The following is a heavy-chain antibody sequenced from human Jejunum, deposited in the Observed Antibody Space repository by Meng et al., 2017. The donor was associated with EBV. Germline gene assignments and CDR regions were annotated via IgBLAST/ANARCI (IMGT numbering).Heavy chain of an antibody. Sequence: QPQESGSGPVKPSETLSLPCAVSGGSISSGGYSWHWIRQPPGKGLQWIGYIYYSGSAFYNPSLKSRVTLSVDRSKNQFSLNLSSVTAADTAVYYCARGAYFDYWGQGTLVTVSS. CDR1: GGSISSGGYS. J-gene: IGHJ4*02. CDR3: ARGAYFDY. V-gene: IGHV4-30-2*01. CDR2: IYYSGSA.